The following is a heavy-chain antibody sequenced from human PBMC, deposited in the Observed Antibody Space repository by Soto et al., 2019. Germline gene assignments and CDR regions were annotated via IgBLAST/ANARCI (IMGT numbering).Heavy chain of an antibody. D-gene: IGHD2-15*01. CDR2: ISYDGSNK. J-gene: IGHJ4*02. Sequence: PGGSLRLSCAASGFTFSSYGMHWVRQTPGKGLEWVAVISYDGSNKYYADSVKGRFTISRDNSKNTLYLQMNSLRAEDTAVYYCAKDRREVVVAAPFDYWGQGT. V-gene: IGHV3-30*18. CDR1: GFTFSSYG. CDR3: AKDRREVVVAAPFDY.